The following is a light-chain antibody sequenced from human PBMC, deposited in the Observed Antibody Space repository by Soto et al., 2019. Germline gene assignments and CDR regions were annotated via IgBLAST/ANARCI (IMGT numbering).Light chain of an antibody. Sequence: EIVMTHSPATLSVSPGERATLSCRASQSVSSNLAWYQQKPGQAPRLLIYGASNRATGIPARFSGSGSGTDFTLTISSLEPEDFAVYYCHQRQSWPRTFGQGTKVDIK. V-gene: IGKV3-11*01. CDR2: GAS. CDR1: QSVSSN. CDR3: HQRQSWPRT. J-gene: IGKJ1*01.